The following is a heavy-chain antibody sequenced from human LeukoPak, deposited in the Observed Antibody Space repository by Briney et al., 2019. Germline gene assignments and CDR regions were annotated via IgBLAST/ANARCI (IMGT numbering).Heavy chain of an antibody. J-gene: IGHJ6*03. CDR1: GYTLTELS. CDR2: FDPEDGET. CDR3: ATYTSSTPYYYMDV. Sequence: ASVKVSCKVSGYTLTELSMHWVRQAPGKGVEWMGGFDPEDGETIYAQKFQGRVTMTEDTSTDTAYMELSSLRSEDTAVYYCATYTSSTPYYYMDVWGKGTTVTVSS. D-gene: IGHD2-2*01. V-gene: IGHV1-24*01.